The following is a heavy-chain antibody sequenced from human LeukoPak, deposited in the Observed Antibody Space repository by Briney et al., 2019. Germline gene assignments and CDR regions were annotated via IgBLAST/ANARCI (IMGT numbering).Heavy chain of an antibody. D-gene: IGHD4-11*01. CDR3: AKGDYQYYFDY. Sequence: PGGSLRLSCAASGFTFSSYAMSWVRQAPGKGLEGVSAMSGCGGSTYYADSVKGRFTISRDNSKNTLYLQMNSLRAEDTAVYYCAKGDYQYYFDYWGQGTLVTVSS. CDR1: GFTFSSYA. J-gene: IGHJ4*02. CDR2: MSGCGGST. V-gene: IGHV3-23*01.